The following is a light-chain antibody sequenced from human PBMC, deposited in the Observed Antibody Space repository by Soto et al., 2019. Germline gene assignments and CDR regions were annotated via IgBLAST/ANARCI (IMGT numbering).Light chain of an antibody. CDR2: WAS. J-gene: IGKJ4*01. V-gene: IGKV4-1*01. Sequence: DIVMTQSPDSLAVSLGARATINCKSSQSVLYSSNNKNYLAWYQQKPGQPPKLLIYWASTRESGVPDRFSGSGSGTDFTLTISSLQAKDVAVYYCQQYYCTPLTFGGGTKVEIK. CDR1: QSVLYSSNNKNY. CDR3: QQYYCTPLT.